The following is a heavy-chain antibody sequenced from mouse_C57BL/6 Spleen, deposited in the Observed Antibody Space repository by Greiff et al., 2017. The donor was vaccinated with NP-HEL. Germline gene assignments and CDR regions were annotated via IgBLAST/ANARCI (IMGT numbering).Heavy chain of an antibody. D-gene: IGHD4-1*01. CDR2: IDPSDSET. CDR1: FSPFPISF. V-gene: IGHV1-52*01. J-gene: IGHJ4*01. CDR3: ARSVGREGPYAMDY. Sequence: HVQLQQPGAELVRPPSSFHPSFPSSFSPFPISFFHFFNHIPIQGLEWIGNIDPSDSETHYNQKFKDKATLTVDKSSSTAYMQLSSLTSEDSAVYYCARSVGREGPYAMDYWGQGTSVTVSS.